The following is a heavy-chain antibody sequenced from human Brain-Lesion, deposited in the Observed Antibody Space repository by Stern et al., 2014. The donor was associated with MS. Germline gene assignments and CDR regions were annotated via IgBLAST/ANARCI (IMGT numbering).Heavy chain of an antibody. CDR2: IFNSGRT. D-gene: IGHD2-2*01. V-gene: IGHV4-61*02. Sequence: QVQLQESGPGLVKPSQTLSLSCTVSGGSISSGGYYWSWIRQPAGKGLEWIGRIFNSGRTSYNPSLKSRVTISKSTSQNHVSLTLTPMTAADTAVYYCARGRVVPGFQYYATDVWGQGTTVIVSS. J-gene: IGHJ6*02. CDR1: GGSISSGGYY. CDR3: ARGRVVPGFQYYATDV.